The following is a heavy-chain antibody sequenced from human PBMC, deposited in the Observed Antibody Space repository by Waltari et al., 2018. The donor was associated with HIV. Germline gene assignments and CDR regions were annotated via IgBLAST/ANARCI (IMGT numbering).Heavy chain of an antibody. V-gene: IGHV3-49*03. D-gene: IGHD3-16*01. CDR1: GFIFSDYP. Sequence: HLVQSGGGLTQPGRSLRLSCAASGFIFSDYPMSWFRQAPGKGLEWVGFIRSKAYGETAEYAAAIEGRFTISRDDSRGIGYLQMDGLKIEDTGVYYCTKGGGKSPGLSVWGQGTTVTVSS. CDR2: IRSKAYGETA. J-gene: IGHJ6*02. CDR3: TKGGGKSPGLSV.